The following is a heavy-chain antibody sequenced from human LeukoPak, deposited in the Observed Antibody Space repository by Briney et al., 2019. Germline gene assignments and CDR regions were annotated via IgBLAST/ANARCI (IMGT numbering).Heavy chain of an antibody. J-gene: IGHJ4*02. Sequence: RTLRPSRAPSGLTSSVYATQSVCQAPGKGLEWVAVISYDGSNEYYADSVKGRFTISRDNAKNSLYLQMNSLRAEDTAVYYCARHTSCQPFDYWGQGTLVTVSS. CDR2: ISYDGSNE. D-gene: IGHD2-2*01. CDR3: ARHTSCQPFDY. V-gene: IGHV3-30-3*01. CDR1: GLTSSVYA.